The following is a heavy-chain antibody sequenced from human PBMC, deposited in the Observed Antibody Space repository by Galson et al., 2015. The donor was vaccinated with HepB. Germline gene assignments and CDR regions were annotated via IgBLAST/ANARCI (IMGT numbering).Heavy chain of an antibody. CDR3: AREPSSTVVTPFDY. V-gene: IGHV1-69*04. J-gene: IGHJ4*02. CDR1: GGTFSSYA. D-gene: IGHD4-23*01. Sequence: SVKVSCKASGGTFSSYAISWVRQAPGQGLEWMERIIPILGIANYAQKFQGRVTITADKSTSTAYMELSSLRSEDTAVYYCAREPSSTVVTPFDYWGQGTLVTVSS. CDR2: IIPILGIA.